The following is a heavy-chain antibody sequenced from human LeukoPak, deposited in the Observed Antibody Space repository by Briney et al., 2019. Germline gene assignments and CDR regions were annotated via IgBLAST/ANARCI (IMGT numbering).Heavy chain of an antibody. CDR2: IYTSGNS. CDR1: GVSISSYS. V-gene: IGHV4-4*07. Sequence: SETLSLTCTVSGVSISSYSWSWIRQPAEKGLEWIGRIYTSGNSNYNPSLKSRVTMSIDTSKKQFSLRMSSVADADTAVYYCASSSVMGTASGFDHWGQGFLVTVSS. D-gene: IGHD2-21*02. J-gene: IGHJ4*02. CDR3: ASSSVMGTASGFDH.